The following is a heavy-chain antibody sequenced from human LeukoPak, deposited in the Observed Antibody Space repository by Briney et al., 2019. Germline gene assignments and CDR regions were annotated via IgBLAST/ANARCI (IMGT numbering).Heavy chain of an antibody. CDR3: ARGGRWEPRIY. D-gene: IGHD1-26*01. CDR1: GGSFSGYY. Sequence: SETLSLTCAVYGGSFSGYYWSWIRQPPGKGLEWIGEINHSGSTNYNPSLKSRVTISVDASKNQFSLKLSSVTAADTAVYYCARGGRWEPRIYWGQGTLVTVSS. V-gene: IGHV4-34*01. J-gene: IGHJ4*02. CDR2: INHSGST.